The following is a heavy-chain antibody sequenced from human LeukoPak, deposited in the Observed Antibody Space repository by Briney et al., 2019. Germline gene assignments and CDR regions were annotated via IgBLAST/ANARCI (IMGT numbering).Heavy chain of an antibody. CDR2: ISGSGGST. J-gene: IGHJ4*02. Sequence: GGSLRLSCSASGFTFSSYAMSWVRQAPGKGLEWVSAISGSGGSTYYTDSVKGRFTISRDNSKNTVYLQINSLKAEDTAVYYCANGAGDYVWGSYRPGYWGQGTQVTVSS. V-gene: IGHV3-23*01. CDR1: GFTFSSYA. D-gene: IGHD3-16*02. CDR3: ANGAGDYVWGSYRPGY.